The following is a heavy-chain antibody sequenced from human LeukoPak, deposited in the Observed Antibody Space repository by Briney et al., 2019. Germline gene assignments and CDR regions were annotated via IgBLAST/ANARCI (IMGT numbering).Heavy chain of an antibody. Sequence: PGGSLRLSCAASGFTFSSYAMSWVRQAPGKGLEWVAAISGSGDSTYNADAVKGRFTISRDNSKNTLYLQMKSLRAEDTAVYYCAKSFILTGLQDYWGQGTLVTVSS. D-gene: IGHD3-9*01. CDR2: ISGSGDST. V-gene: IGHV3-23*01. CDR3: AKSFILTGLQDY. CDR1: GFTFSSYA. J-gene: IGHJ4*02.